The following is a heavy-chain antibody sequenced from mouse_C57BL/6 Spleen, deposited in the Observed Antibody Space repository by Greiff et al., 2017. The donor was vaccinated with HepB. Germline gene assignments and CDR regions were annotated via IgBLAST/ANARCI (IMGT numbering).Heavy chain of an antibody. CDR3: ARGGTTEDYFDY. CDR2: INPYNGGT. D-gene: IGHD1-1*01. V-gene: IGHV1-19*01. J-gene: IGHJ2*01. Sequence: EVQLQESGPVLVKPGASVKMSCKASGYTFTDYYMNWVKQSHGKSLEWIGVINPYNGGTSYNQKFKGKATLTVDKSSSTAYMELNSLTSEDSAVYYCARGGTTEDYFDYWGQGTTLTVSS. CDR1: GYTFTDYY.